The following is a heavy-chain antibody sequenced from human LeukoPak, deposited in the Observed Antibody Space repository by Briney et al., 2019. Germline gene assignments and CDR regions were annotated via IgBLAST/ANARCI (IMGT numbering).Heavy chain of an antibody. D-gene: IGHD1-26*01. CDR2: ISGSGGST. CDR1: GFTFSSYA. V-gene: IGHV3-23*01. J-gene: IGHJ5*02. CDR3: AKDRGMGALYNWFDP. Sequence: GGSLRLSCAASGFTFSSYAMSWVRQAPGKGLEWVSAISGSGGSTYYADSVKGQFTISRDNSKNTLYLQMNSLRAEDTAVYYCAKDRGMGALYNWFDPWGQGTLVTVSS.